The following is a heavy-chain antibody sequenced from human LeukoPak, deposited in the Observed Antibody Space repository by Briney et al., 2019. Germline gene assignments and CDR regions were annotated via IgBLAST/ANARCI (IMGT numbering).Heavy chain of an antibody. J-gene: IGHJ4*02. D-gene: IGHD3-9*01. CDR3: ARDLNDILTGYYTDY. V-gene: IGHV3-66*01. CDR1: GFTVSSNY. CDR2: IYSGGST. Sequence: GGSLRLSCAASGFTVSSNYMSWVRQAPGKGLEWVSVIYSGGSTYYADSVKGRFTISRDNSKNTLYLQMNSLRAEDTAVYYCARDLNDILTGYYTDYWGQGTLVAVSS.